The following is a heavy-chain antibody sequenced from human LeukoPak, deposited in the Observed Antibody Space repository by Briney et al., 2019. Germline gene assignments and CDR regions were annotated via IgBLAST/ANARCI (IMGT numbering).Heavy chain of an antibody. V-gene: IGHV1-8*01. CDR3: TRGPRDDP. CDR1: GHTFSTYE. J-gene: IGHJ5*02. Sequence: ASVMVSCKASGHTFSTYEINWVRQATGQGLEWMGWVHPNNCDTVYAQRFQGRVTMTRNTSISTAYMELSSLRSEDTAVYYCTRGPRDDPWGQGTLVTVSS. CDR2: VHPNNCDT.